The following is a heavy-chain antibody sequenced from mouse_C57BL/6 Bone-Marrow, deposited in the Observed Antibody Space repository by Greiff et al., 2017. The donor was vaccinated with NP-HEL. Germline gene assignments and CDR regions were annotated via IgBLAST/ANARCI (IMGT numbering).Heavy chain of an antibody. CDR3: ARDGGSRDRDV. CDR2: ISDGGSYT. J-gene: IGHJ1*03. CDR1: GFTFSSYA. Sequence: EVKLVESGGGLVKPGGSLKFSCAASGFTFSSYAMPWVRQTPEKRLEWVATISDGGSYTNYPDNVKGRFTITRDNAQNNLYLQMSHLKSEDTAMYYCARDGGSRDRDVWGTGTTVTVSS. D-gene: IGHD1-1*01. V-gene: IGHV5-4*01.